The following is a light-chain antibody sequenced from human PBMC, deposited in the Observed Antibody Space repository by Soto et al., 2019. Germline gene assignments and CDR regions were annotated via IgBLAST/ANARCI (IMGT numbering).Light chain of an antibody. Sequence: EIVMTQSPATLSVSPGEGATLSCRASQGLTTKLAWYQQKPGQAPRLLIYGASTRATGIPARFSGSGSGTEFTLTISSLQYEDFAVYYCQQYNTWPRTLGQGTKVDIK. CDR2: GAS. V-gene: IGKV3-15*01. CDR1: QGLTTK. CDR3: QQYNTWPRT. J-gene: IGKJ1*01.